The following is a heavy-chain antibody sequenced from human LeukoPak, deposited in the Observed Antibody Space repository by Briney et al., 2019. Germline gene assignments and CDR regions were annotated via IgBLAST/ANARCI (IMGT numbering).Heavy chain of an antibody. V-gene: IGHV3-30*03. CDR1: GFTFSSYG. CDR3: QLYYYGSGSYYNPDAFDI. D-gene: IGHD3-10*01. J-gene: IGHJ3*02. Sequence: GRSLRLSCAASGFTFSSYGMHWVRQAPGKGVEWVAVISYDGSNKYYADSVKGRFTISRDNSKNTLYLQMNSLRAEDTAVYYCQLYYYGSGSYYNPDAFDIWGQGTMVTVSS. CDR2: ISYDGSNK.